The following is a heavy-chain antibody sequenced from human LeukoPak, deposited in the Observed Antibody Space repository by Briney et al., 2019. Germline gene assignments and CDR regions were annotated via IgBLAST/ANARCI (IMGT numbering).Heavy chain of an antibody. CDR1: GGSITSSSYY. V-gene: IGHV4-39*01. J-gene: IGHJ4*02. CDR3: ARTGRIAARPHYLDY. Sequence: SETLSLTCTVSGGSITSSSYYWGWIRQPPGKGLEWIASIYYSGSTYYNPSLKSRVTISVATSKNQFSLKLSSVTAADTAVYYCARTGRIAARPHYLDYWGQGTLVTVSS. CDR2: IYYSGST. D-gene: IGHD6-6*01.